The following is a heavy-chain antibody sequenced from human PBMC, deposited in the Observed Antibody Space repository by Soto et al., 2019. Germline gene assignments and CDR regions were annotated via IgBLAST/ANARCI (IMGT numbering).Heavy chain of an antibody. CDR1: GFPFSDYY. CDR3: ARRRPTGYYNY. D-gene: IGHD3-9*01. J-gene: IGHJ4*02. Sequence: QVPLVESGGDLVKPGGSLRLSCAASGFPFSDYYMSWIRQAPGKGLEWVSSIGSSSYTNYADSVKGRFTISRDNAKNSLYLQMNSLRAEDTAVYYCARRRPTGYYNYWGQGTLVTVSA. CDR2: IGSSSYT. V-gene: IGHV3-11*05.